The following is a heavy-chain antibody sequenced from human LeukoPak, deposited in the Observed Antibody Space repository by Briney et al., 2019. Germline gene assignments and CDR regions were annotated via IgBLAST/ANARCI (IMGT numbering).Heavy chain of an antibody. CDR3: ATPGQWLVRGYFDY. CDR1: GFTFSSYG. J-gene: IGHJ4*02. V-gene: IGHV3-23*01. CDR2: ISGSGGST. D-gene: IGHD6-19*01. Sequence: GGSLRLSCAASGFTFSSYGMGWVRQAPGKGLEWVSAISGSGGSTYYADSVKGRFTISRDNSKNTLYLQMNSLRAEDTAVYYCATPGQWLVRGYFDYWGQGTLVTVSS.